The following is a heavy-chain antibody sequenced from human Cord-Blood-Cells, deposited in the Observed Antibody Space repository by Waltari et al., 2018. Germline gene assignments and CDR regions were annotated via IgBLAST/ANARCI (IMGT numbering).Heavy chain of an antibody. CDR2: LIPIFGTA. Sequence: QVQLVQSGAEVKKPGSSVKVSCKASGGTFSSYAISWVRPVPGQGLEGMGGLIPIFGTANYAQKFQGRVTITADESTSTAYMELSSLRSEDTAVYYCARDRMVYAHNWFDPWGQGTLVTVSS. J-gene: IGHJ5*02. D-gene: IGHD2-8*01. CDR3: ARDRMVYAHNWFDP. V-gene: IGHV1-69*01. CDR1: GGTFSSYA.